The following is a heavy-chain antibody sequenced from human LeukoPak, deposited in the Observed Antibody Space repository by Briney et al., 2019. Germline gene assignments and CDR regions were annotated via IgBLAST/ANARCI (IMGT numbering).Heavy chain of an antibody. D-gene: IGHD1-26*01. CDR3: ARVGGTNYYYYGMDV. J-gene: IGHJ6*02. CDR1: GGSVSSGNYY. Sequence: SETLSLTCTVSGGSVSSGNYYWSWIRQPPGKGLEWIGYIYYSGSTNYNPSLKSRVTISVDTSKNQFSLKLSSVTAANTAVYYCARVGGTNYYYYGMDVWGQGTTVTVSS. CDR2: IYYSGST. V-gene: IGHV4-61*01.